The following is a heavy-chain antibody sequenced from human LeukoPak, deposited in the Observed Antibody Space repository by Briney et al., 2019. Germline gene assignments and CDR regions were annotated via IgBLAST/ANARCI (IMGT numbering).Heavy chain of an antibody. V-gene: IGHV4-34*01. D-gene: IGHD2-15*01. Sequence: SETLSLTCAVYGGSFSGYYWSWIRQPPGKGLEWIGSIYYRGSTYYKPSLKSRVTISVDTSKNQFSLKLSSVTAADTALYYCARINCSGSSCYSAQGANWFDPWGQGTLVTVSS. CDR3: ARINCSGSSCYSAQGANWFDP. CDR2: IYYRGST. CDR1: GGSFSGYY. J-gene: IGHJ5*02.